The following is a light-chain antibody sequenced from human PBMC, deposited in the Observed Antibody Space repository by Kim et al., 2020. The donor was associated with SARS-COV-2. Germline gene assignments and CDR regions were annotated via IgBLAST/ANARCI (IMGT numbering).Light chain of an antibody. V-gene: IGLV6-57*01. CDR3: QSYDSSANWV. Sequence: NFMLTQPHSVSEYPGKTVTISCTRSSGRIASNYVQWYQQRPGSSPTTVIYEDNQRPSGVPDRFSGSIDRSSNSASLTISGLKTEDEADYYCQSYDSSANWVFGGGTQLTFL. CDR2: EDN. J-gene: IGLJ3*02. CDR1: SGRIASNY.